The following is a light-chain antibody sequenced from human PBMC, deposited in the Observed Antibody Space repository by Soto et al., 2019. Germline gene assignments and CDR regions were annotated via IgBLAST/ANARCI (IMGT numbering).Light chain of an antibody. CDR1: RSLMYSDGISY. V-gene: IGKV2-30*01. CDR3: MQGTHWPPGT. CDR2: KVS. J-gene: IGKJ2*01. Sequence: DVVMTQSPLSLPVTLGQPASISCRSSRSLMYSDGISYLSWFQQRPGQSPRRLIYKVSNRDSWVPDRFSGSGSGTDFTLKISRVDADDVGVYFCMQGTHWPPGTLGQGTKLEIK.